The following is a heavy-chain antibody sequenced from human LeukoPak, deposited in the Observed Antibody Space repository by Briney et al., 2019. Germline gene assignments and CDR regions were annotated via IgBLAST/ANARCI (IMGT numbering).Heavy chain of an antibody. CDR3: ASGYAEKEYYYGMDV. V-gene: IGHV5-51*01. D-gene: IGHD5-12*01. CDR2: IYPGDSDT. CDR1: GYSFTSYW. Sequence: GESLKISCKGSGYSFTSYWIGWVRQMPGKGLEWMGIIYPGDSDTRYSPSFQGQVTISADKSISTAYLQWSSLKASDTAMYYCASGYAEKEYYYGMDVWGQGTTVTVSS. J-gene: IGHJ6*02.